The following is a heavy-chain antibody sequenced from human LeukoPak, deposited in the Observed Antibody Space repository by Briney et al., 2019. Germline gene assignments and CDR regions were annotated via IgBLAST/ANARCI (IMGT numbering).Heavy chain of an antibody. V-gene: IGHV4-59*08. D-gene: IGHD3-10*02. CDR1: GGSISSYY. CDR3: ARHNDYYVVGGMDV. J-gene: IGHJ6*02. CDR2: IYYSGST. Sequence: SETLSLTCTVSGGSISSYYWSWLRQPPGKGLEWIGYIYYSGSTNYNPSLKGRVTISVDTSKNQFSLKLSSVTAADTAVYYCARHNDYYVVGGMDVWGQGTTVTVSS.